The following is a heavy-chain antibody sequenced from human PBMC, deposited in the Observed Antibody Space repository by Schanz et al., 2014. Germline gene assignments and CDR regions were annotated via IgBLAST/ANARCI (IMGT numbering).Heavy chain of an antibody. CDR2: MSGSGGST. Sequence: EVQLVESGGSLVQPGGSLRLSCAASGFTFRSYSMNWVRQAPGKGLEWVSGMSGSGGSTYDADSVKGRFTISRDNSKNTLYLQMNSLRAEDTAVYYCAKHVRSLTGNDYWGQGTLVTVSS. CDR1: GFTFRSYS. CDR3: AKHVRSLTGNDY. D-gene: IGHD3-9*01. J-gene: IGHJ4*02. V-gene: IGHV3-23*04.